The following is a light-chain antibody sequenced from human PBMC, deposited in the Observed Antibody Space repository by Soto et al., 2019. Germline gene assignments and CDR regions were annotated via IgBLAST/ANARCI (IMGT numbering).Light chain of an antibody. Sequence: EIVMTQSPLSLPVTPGEPASISCRSSQSLLHSNGYNYLDWYLQKPGQSPQLLISLGSNRASGVPARFSGSGSATDFTLNIDRVEAEDFGVYYCMQALQSPYTFGQGTKLEIK. CDR1: QSLLHSNGYNY. J-gene: IGKJ2*01. V-gene: IGKV2-28*01. CDR2: LGS. CDR3: MQALQSPYT.